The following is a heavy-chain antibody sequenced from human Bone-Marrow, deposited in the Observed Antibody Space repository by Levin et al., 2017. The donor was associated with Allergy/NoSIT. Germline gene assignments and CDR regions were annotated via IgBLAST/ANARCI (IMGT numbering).Heavy chain of an antibody. J-gene: IGHJ4*02. CDR3: AATGTY. CDR1: GLPFSRIW. CDR2: IKEDGTDK. V-gene: IGHV3-7*01. D-gene: IGHD6-13*01. Sequence: PGGSLRLSCAASGLPFSRIWMSWVRQAPGRGLEWVANIKEDGTDKYYVDSVKGRFTISKDNAKNSLYLQMNSLRAEDTAVYYCAATGTYWGQGTLVTVSS.